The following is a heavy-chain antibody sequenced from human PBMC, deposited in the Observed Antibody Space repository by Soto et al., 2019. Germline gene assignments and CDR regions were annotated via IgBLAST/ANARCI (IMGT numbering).Heavy chain of an antibody. CDR3: ASTKYDSSAYYYWYLCL. CDR1: EDTFRNSA. J-gene: IGHJ2*01. V-gene: IGHV1-69*06. Sequence: QVEMVQSGAEVKKPGSSVKVSCQASEDTFRNSAISWVRHAPGQGLEWLGWIIPIFGTANYAQKFQGSVTITAETSAKTVYVDRSCLSSEDTAVYYCASTKYDSSAYYYWYLCLWCRGTLVTVSS. CDR2: IIPIFGTA. D-gene: IGHD3-22*01.